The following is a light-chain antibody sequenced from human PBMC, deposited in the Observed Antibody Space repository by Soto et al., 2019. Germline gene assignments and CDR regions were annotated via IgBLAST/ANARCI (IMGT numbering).Light chain of an antibody. CDR2: DAS. V-gene: IGKV3-20*01. Sequence: EIVLTQSPGTLYLSPGERATLSCRASQSVSSSYLAWYQQKPGQAPRLLIYDASSRATGIPDRFSGSGSGTDLTLTISRLEPEDFAVYYCQQYGSSPGTFGQGTKVEIK. J-gene: IGKJ1*01. CDR1: QSVSSSY. CDR3: QQYGSSPGT.